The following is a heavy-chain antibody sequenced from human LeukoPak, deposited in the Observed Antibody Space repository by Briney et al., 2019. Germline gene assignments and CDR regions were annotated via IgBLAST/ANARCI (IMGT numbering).Heavy chain of an antibody. V-gene: IGHV1-69*01. J-gene: IGHJ4*02. D-gene: IGHD5-18*01. CDR3: AFEGYNYGYN. CDR2: IIPIFGTS. Sequence: GASVKVSCKASGGTFSSYAINWVRQAPGQGLEWMGGIIPIFGTSNHAHKFQGRVTITADESTSTVYMELSSLRSDDTAIYYCAFEGYNYGYNWGQGTLVTVSS. CDR1: GGTFSSYA.